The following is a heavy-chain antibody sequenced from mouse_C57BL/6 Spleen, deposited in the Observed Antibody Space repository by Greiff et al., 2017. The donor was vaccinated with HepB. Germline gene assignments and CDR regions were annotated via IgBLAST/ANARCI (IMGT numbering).Heavy chain of an antibody. CDR1: GIDFSRYW. J-gene: IGHJ1*03. Sequence: VKLLESGGGLVQPGGSLKLPCAAPGIDFSRYWMSWVRRAPGKGLEWIGEINPDSSTINYAPSLKDKFIISRDNAKNTLYLQMSKVRSEDTALYYCARSSYEGYFDVWGTGTTITVSS. CDR2: INPDSSTI. V-gene: IGHV4-1*01. D-gene: IGHD1-1*01. CDR3: ARSSYEGYFDV.